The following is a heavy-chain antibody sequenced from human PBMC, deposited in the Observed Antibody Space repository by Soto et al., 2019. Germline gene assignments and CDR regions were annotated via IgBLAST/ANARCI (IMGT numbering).Heavy chain of an antibody. Sequence: GGSLRLSCEASGFTFSRVSMNWVRQAPGKGLEWVSSISGSGSGTYYADSVKGRFTISRDNSKNTLYLQMNSLRADDTAVYYCAKDGTVAGKFDYWGQGTLVTVSS. CDR3: AKDGTVAGKFDY. CDR1: GFTFSRVS. D-gene: IGHD6-19*01. J-gene: IGHJ4*02. CDR2: ISGSGSGT. V-gene: IGHV3-23*01.